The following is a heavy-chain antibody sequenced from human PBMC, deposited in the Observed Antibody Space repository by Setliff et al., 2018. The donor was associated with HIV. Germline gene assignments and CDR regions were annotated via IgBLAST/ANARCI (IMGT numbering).Heavy chain of an antibody. V-gene: IGHV3-7*03. J-gene: IGHJ4*02. D-gene: IGHD3-9*01. Sequence: GGSLRLSCAASAFSFTDYYMSWVRQAPGKGLEWVANIRQDGNERYYVDSVRGRFTISRDNTKNSLYLQMNSLRAEETAVYYCARVYYDILTGPFDYWGQGTLVTVSS. CDR3: ARVYYDILTGPFDY. CDR1: AFSFTDYY. CDR2: IRQDGNER.